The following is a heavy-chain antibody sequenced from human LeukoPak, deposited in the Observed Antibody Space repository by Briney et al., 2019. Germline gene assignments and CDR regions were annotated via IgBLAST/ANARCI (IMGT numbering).Heavy chain of an antibody. D-gene: IGHD4-11*01. CDR3: ADSNYWYPVDY. J-gene: IGHJ4*02. Sequence: GGSLRLSCAASGFIFSNYAMRWVRQAPGKGLEWVSSITGSGDSTYYAASVKGRFTISSDNSKNTLYLQMNSLRVDDTALYYCADSNYWYPVDYWGQGTLVTVSP. CDR2: ITGSGDST. V-gene: IGHV3-23*01. CDR1: GFIFSNYA.